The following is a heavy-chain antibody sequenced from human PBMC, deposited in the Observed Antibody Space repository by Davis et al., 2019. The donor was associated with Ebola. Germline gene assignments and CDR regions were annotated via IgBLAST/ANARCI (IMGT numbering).Heavy chain of an antibody. D-gene: IGHD3-3*01. J-gene: IGHJ4*02. CDR3: ARDYQSGYLIL. V-gene: IGHV1-69*10. Sequence: SVKVSCKASGGAFLDYAITWVRQAPGQGLVWMGRVIPLVDMANYAQKFQGRVTITADKSSSTVYMEMSSLKSEDTAVYYCARDYQSGYLILWGQGTLVTVSS. CDR2: VIPLVDMA. CDR1: GGAFLDYA.